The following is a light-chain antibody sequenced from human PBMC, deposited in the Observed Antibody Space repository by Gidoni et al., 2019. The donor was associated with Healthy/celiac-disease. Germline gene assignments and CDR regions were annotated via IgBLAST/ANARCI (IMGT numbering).Light chain of an antibody. CDR3: QQRSNWLLT. CDR2: DAS. J-gene: IGKJ4*01. CDR1: QSVSSD. Sequence: EIVLTQSPATLSLSPGERATLSCRASQSVSSDLDWYQQKPGQAPRLLIYDASNRATGIPARFSGSGSGTDFTLTISSLEPEDFAVYYCQQRSNWLLTFGGGTKVEIK. V-gene: IGKV3-11*01.